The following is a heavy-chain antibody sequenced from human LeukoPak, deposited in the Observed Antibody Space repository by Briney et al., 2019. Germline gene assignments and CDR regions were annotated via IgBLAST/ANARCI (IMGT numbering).Heavy chain of an antibody. D-gene: IGHD1-1*01. CDR2: ISGSGDST. CDR3: AKDSRTICFFDY. CDR1: GFTFSSYA. Sequence: GGSLRLSCAASGFTFSSYAMSWVRQAPGKGLEWVSAISGSGDSTYYADSVKGRFTISRDNSKNTLYLQMKSLRAEDTAIYYCAKDSRTICFFDYWGQGTLVTVSS. V-gene: IGHV3-23*01. J-gene: IGHJ4*02.